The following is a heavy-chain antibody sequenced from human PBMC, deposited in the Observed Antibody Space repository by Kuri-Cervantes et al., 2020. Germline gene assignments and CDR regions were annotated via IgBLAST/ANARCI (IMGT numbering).Heavy chain of an antibody. D-gene: IGHD3-9*01. V-gene: IGHV3-11*04. CDR3: ARDANDILNDY. Sequence: GESLKISCAGSGFTFSDYYMSWIRQAPGKGLEWVSYISSGATTIYYADSVKGRFTISRDNAKNSLYLQMNSLRAEDTAVYYCARDANDILNDYWGQGTLVTVSS. CDR1: GFTFSDYY. CDR2: ISSGATTI. J-gene: IGHJ4*02.